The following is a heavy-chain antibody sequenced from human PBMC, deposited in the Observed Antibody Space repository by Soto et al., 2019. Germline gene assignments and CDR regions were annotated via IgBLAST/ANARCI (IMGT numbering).Heavy chain of an antibody. CDR3: ARNPLSFSGSPDFDP. CDR1: GFTFSSYS. D-gene: IGHD1-26*01. J-gene: IGHJ5*02. Sequence: GGSLRLSCAASGFTFSSYSMNWVRQAPGKGLEWVSSISSSSSYIYYADSVKGRFTISRDNAKNSLYLQMNSLRAEDTAVYYCARNPLSFSGSPDFDPWGQGTLVTVSS. CDR2: ISSSSSYI. V-gene: IGHV3-21*01.